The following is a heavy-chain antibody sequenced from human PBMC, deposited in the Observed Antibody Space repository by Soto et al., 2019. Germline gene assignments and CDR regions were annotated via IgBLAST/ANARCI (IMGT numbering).Heavy chain of an antibody. V-gene: IGHV1-69*04. D-gene: IGHD2-8*01. CDR1: GYTFTSYG. CDR2: IIPILGRA. CDR3: ATSTDIILMVYARREYFEY. Sequence: SVKVSCKASGYTFTSYGISWVRQAPGQGLEWRGRIIPILGRANYAQKFQGRVTITADKSTSTAYMELRSLRSEDTAVYYCATSTDIILMVYARREYFEYRGQGTLVTVSS. J-gene: IGHJ4*02.